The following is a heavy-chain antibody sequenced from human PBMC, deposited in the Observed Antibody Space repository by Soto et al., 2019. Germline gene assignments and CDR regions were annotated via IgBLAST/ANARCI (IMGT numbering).Heavy chain of an antibody. CDR3: ARVVVAATVDYYGMDV. D-gene: IGHD2-15*01. CDR1: GYTFTSYG. CDR2: ISAYNGNT. Sequence: QVQLVQSGAEVKKPGASVKVSCKASGYTFTSYGISWVRQAPGQGREWMGWISAYNGNTNYAQKLQGRVTMTTDTSTSSAYMELRSLRSDATAVYYCARVVVAATVDYYGMDVWGQGTKVTVYS. J-gene: IGHJ6*02. V-gene: IGHV1-18*01.